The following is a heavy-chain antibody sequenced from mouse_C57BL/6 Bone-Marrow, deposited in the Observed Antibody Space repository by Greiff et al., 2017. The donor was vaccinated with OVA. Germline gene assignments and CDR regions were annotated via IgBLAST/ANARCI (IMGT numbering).Heavy chain of an antibody. CDR2: IYPRDGST. CDR3: ARNYGSSPYYAMDY. D-gene: IGHD1-1*01. J-gene: IGHJ4*01. Sequence: VHLVESDAELVKPGASVKISCKVSGYTFTDHTIHWMKQRPEQGLEWIGYIYPRDGSTKYNEKFKGKATLTADKSSSTAYMQLNSLTSEDSAVYFCARNYGSSPYYAMDYWGQGTSVTVSS. CDR1: GYTFTDHT. V-gene: IGHV1-78*01.